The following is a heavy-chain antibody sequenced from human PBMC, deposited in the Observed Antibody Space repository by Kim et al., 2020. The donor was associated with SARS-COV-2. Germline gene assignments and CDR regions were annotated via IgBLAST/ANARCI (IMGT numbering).Heavy chain of an antibody. J-gene: IGHJ6*02. D-gene: IGHD3-16*02. Sequence: SVKVSCKASGGTFSSYAISWVRQAPGQGLEWMGGIIPIFGTANYAQKFQGRVTITADESTSTAYMELSSLRSEDTAVYYCARAPYNPDYDYVWGSYRLGGFKGTKGVYYYYYYGMDVWGQGTTVTVSS. CDR2: IIPIFGTA. V-gene: IGHV1-69*13. CDR3: ARAPYNPDYDYVWGSYRLGGFKGTKGVYYYYYYGMDV. CDR1: GGTFSSYA.